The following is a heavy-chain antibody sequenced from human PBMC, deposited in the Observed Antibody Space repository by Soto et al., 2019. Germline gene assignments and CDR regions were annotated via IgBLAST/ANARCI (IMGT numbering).Heavy chain of an antibody. J-gene: IGHJ4*02. CDR2: IKSKTDGGTT. CDR3: AKARAQYYDFWSGYPVDY. CDR1: GFTFSNAW. Sequence: GGSLRLSCAASGFTFSNAWMNWVRQAPGKGLEWVGRIKSKTDGGTTDYAAPVKDRFNISRDDSKNTLYLQMNSLRAEDTALYYCAKARAQYYDFWSGYPVDYWGQGTLVTVSS. D-gene: IGHD3-3*01. V-gene: IGHV3-15*07.